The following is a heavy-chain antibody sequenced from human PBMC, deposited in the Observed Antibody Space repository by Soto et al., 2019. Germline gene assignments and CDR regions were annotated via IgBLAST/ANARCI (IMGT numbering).Heavy chain of an antibody. CDR3: ARDRGAVAVYFDY. J-gene: IGHJ4*02. CDR2: IWYDGSNK. Sequence: GGSLRLSCAASGFTFSSYGMHWVRQAPGKGLEWVAVIWYDGSNKYYADSVKGRFTISRDNSKNTLYLQMNSLRAEDTAVYYCARDRGAVAVYFDYWGQGTLVTVSS. V-gene: IGHV3-33*01. D-gene: IGHD6-19*01. CDR1: GFTFSSYG.